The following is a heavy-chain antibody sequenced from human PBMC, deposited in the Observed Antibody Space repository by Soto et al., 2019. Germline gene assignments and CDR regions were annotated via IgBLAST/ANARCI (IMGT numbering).Heavy chain of an antibody. CDR1: GYTFTSYY. CDR2: INPSGGST. D-gene: IGHD1-26*01. Sequence: GASVKVSCKASGYTFTSYYMHWVRQAPGQGLEWMGIINPSGGSTSYAQKFQGRVTMTRDTSTSTVYMELSSLRSEDTAVYYCARDLSLREWELLGGLDYWGQGTLVTVSS. J-gene: IGHJ4*02. V-gene: IGHV1-46*01. CDR3: ARDLSLREWELLGGLDY.